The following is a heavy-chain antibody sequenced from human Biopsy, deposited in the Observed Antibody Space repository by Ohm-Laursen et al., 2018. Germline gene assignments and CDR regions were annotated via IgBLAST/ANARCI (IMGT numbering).Heavy chain of an antibody. V-gene: IGHV4-59*01. J-gene: IGHJ6*02. Sequence: VTLSLTCTVSGGSISSDYWSWIRQTPGKGLEWIGYIYYSGSTNYNPSLKSRVTISVDTSKNQFSLRLNSVTAADTAVYYCARATNSTDWPYYYFYGMDAWGQGTTVTVSS. CDR3: ARATNSTDWPYYYFYGMDA. D-gene: IGHD2/OR15-2a*01. CDR2: IYYSGST. CDR1: GGSISSDY.